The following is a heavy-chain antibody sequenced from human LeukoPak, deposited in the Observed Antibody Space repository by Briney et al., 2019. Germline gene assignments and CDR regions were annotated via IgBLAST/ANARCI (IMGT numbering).Heavy chain of an antibody. CDR2: INSDGSST. V-gene: IGHV3-74*01. J-gene: IGHJ3*02. Sequence: PGGSLRLSCAASGFTCSSYWMHWVRQAPGKGLVWVSRINSDGSSTSYADSVKGRFTISRDNAKNTLYLQMNSLRAEDTAVYYCARVRYFDWFSIGHDAFDIWGQGTMVTVSS. CDR3: ARVRYFDWFSIGHDAFDI. CDR1: GFTCSSYW. D-gene: IGHD3-9*01.